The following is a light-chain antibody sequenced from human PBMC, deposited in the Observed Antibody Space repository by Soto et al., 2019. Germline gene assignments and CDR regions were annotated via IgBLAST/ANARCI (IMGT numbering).Light chain of an antibody. J-gene: IGKJ3*01. V-gene: IGKV1-9*01. CDR1: QGISSY. CDR3: QQLNSYPQT. CDR2: AAS. Sequence: IQLTQSPSSLSASVGDRVTITCRASQGISSYLAWYQQKPGQAPKLLIYAASTLQSGVPARFSGSGSGTDFTLTISSLQPEDFATYYCQQLNSYPQTFGPGTKVDIK.